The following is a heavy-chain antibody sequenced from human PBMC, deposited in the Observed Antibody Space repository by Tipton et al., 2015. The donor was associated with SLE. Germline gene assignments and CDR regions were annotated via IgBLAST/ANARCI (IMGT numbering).Heavy chain of an antibody. J-gene: IGHJ1*01. CDR3: ARSAEYFQD. CDR1: GDSTSVHY. V-gene: IGHV4-59*11. Sequence: TLSLTCTVSGDSTSVHYWSWIRQSPGKGLEWIGYIYYSGNTNYNPSLKSRVRMSVDTSKNQISLKLNSVIAADTAVYYCARSAEYFQDWGQGTLVTASS. CDR2: IYYSGNT.